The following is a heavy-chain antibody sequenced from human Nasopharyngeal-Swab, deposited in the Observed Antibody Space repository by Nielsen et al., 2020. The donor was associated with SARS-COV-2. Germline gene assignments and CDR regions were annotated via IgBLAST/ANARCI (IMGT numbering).Heavy chain of an antibody. CDR2: IYSGGSST. CDR3: AKSKSSTSCFYGMDV. CDR1: GFTFSSYA. Sequence: GESLKISCAASGFTFSSYAMSWVRKAPGKGLEWVSVIYSGGSSTYYADSVKGRFTISRDNSKNTLYLQMNSLRAEDTAVYYCAKSKSSTSCFYGMDVWGQGTTVTVSS. J-gene: IGHJ6*02. D-gene: IGHD2-2*01. V-gene: IGHV3-23*03.